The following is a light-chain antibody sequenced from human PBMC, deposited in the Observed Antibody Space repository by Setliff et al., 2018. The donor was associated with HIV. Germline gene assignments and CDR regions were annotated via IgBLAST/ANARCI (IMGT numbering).Light chain of an antibody. J-gene: IGLJ1*01. V-gene: IGLV2-14*01. CDR2: AVS. CDR1: SSDIGSYDY. Sequence: QSALAQPASVSGSPGQSITISCTGTSSDIGSYDYVSWYQQHPGKAPKLIICAVSSRPPGVSNRFSGSKSDNTASLTISGLQADDEADYYCSSHTVRSTPVFGTGTKVTVL. CDR3: SSHTVRSTPV.